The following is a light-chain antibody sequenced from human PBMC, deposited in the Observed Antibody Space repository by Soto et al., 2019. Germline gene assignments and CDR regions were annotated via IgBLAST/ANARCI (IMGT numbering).Light chain of an antibody. J-gene: IGKJ1*01. CDR3: QEYDNWT. Sequence: DILMTQSPATLSVSPGERATLSCRASQSVGSNLAWYQHKPGQAPRLLIYGASTRATGVPARFSGSGSGTEFTITISSLQSEDFAFYYCQEYDNWTFGQGTKVELK. V-gene: IGKV3-15*01. CDR2: GAS. CDR1: QSVGSN.